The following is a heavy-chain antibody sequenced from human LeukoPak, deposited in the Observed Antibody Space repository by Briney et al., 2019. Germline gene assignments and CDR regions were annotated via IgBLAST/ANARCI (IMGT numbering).Heavy chain of an antibody. D-gene: IGHD4-17*01. Sequence: SETLSLTCAVYGGAFSGYYWTWIRQPPGKGLEWIGEINHSGSANYNPSLKSRVTISLDTSKNQFSLKLSSVTAADTAVYYCARGQGTVTTHWGQGTLVTVSS. V-gene: IGHV4-34*01. J-gene: IGHJ4*02. CDR3: ARGQGTVTTH. CDR1: GGAFSGYY. CDR2: INHSGSA.